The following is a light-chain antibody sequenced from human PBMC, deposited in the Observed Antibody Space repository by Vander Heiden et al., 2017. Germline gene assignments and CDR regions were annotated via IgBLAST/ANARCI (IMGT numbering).Light chain of an antibody. V-gene: IGKV3-11*01. J-gene: IGKJ1*01. CDR1: QEINTS. CDR2: DAS. CDR3: QLRSHWPPWT. Sequence: EIVLTQSPGTLSFSPGERATFSCRASQEINTSLAWYQQKPGQPPSLLVYDASFRAAGIPARFSGSGSGTDFSLTISSLDPEDFAVYYCQLRSHWPPWTFGRGTKVDLK.